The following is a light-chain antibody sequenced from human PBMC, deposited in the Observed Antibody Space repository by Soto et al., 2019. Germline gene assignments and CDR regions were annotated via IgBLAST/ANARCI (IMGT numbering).Light chain of an antibody. V-gene: IGLV1-44*01. CDR1: SSNIGTYT. CDR2: TDY. CDR3: ASWDDNLNGGV. Sequence: QSVLTQSPSASGTPGQRVTISCSGTSSNIGTYTVNWYQQLPGTAPKLLIYTDYQRPSGVPDRFSGSKSGTSASLAINGLHSEDEAEYYCASWDDNLNGGVFGGGTKVTVL. J-gene: IGLJ3*02.